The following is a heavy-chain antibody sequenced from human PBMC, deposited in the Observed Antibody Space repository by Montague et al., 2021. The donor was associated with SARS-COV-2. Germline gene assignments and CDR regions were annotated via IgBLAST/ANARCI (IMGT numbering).Heavy chain of an antibody. CDR1: GYSISSGYY. J-gene: IGHJ4*02. D-gene: IGHD3/OR15-3a*01. CDR3: VRVLDNRVRDY. Sequence: SETLSLTCSVSGYSISSGYYWGWIRQPPGKGLEWVGCIAYIGKTYYSPSIRRPPTVSPDSSKNQFSLQARSVTAADTAVYYCVRVLDNRVRDYWGQGTLVTVSS. CDR2: IAYIGKT. V-gene: IGHV4-38-2*02.